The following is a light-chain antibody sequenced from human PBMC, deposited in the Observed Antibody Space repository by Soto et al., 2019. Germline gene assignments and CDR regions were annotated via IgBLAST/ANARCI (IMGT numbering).Light chain of an antibody. CDR2: GNS. J-gene: IGLJ1*01. Sequence: QSVLTQPPSVSGAPGQRVTISCTGSSSNIGAGYDVHWYQQLPGTAPKLLIYGNSNRPSGVPDRFSGSKSGTSASLAITGLQADYEADDYCQSYDSSLSGYVFGTGTKVTVL. CDR1: SSNIGAGYD. CDR3: QSYDSSLSGYV. V-gene: IGLV1-40*01.